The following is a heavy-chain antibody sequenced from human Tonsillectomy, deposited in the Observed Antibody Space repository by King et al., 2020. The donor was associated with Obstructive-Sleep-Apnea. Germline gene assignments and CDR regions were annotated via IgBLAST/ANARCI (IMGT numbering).Heavy chain of an antibody. V-gene: IGHV3-74*01. CDR1: GFTFSSYW. J-gene: IGHJ6*02. Sequence: VQLVESGGGLVQPGGSLRLSCAASGFTFSSYWMHWVRQAPGKGLVWVSRINSDGSSISYADSVKGRFTISRDNAKNTLYLQMNSLRAEDTAVYYCARDFRSRVGMDVWGQGTTVTVSS. D-gene: IGHD2-2*01. CDR2: INSDGSSI. CDR3: ARDFRSRVGMDV.